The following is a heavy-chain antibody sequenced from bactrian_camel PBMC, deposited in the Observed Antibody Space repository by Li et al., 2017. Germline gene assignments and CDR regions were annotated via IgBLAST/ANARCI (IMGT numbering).Heavy chain of an antibody. V-gene: IGHV3S40*01. J-gene: IGHJ6*01. CDR1: GFTFSSYY. Sequence: DVQLVESGGGLVQPGGSLRLSCTASGFTFSSYYISWVRQFPGKGLEWVSHINTGGDSTFYADSVKGRFTISQDNAKNVLYLQMNSLKAEDTAVYYCTAVSGYWGQGTQVTVS. CDR3: TAVSGY. D-gene: IGHD3*01. CDR2: INTGGDST.